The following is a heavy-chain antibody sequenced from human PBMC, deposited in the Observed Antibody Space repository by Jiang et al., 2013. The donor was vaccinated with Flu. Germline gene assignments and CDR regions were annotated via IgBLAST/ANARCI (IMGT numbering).Heavy chain of an antibody. V-gene: IGHV3-33*01. Sequence: VQLLESGGGVVQPGRSLRLSCAASGFTFSSYGMHWVRQAPGKGLEWVAVMWYDGSNKYYADSVKGRFTISRDNSKNTLYLQMNSLRAEDTAVYYCARPPRGGGNSYLPAQNWGQGTLVTVSS. CDR3: ARPPRGGGNSYLPAQN. CDR1: GFTFSSYG. J-gene: IGHJ4*02. D-gene: IGHD4-23*01. CDR2: MWYDGSNK.